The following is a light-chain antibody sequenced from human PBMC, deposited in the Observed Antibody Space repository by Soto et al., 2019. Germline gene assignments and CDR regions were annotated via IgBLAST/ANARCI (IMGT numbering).Light chain of an antibody. CDR2: DAS. V-gene: IGKV3-11*01. CDR1: QSVSIF. CDR3: QQYNNWHPLT. J-gene: IGKJ4*01. Sequence: EIVLTQSPATLSLSPGERATLSCRASQSVSIFLAWYQQKPGQAPRLLIYDASNRATGIPARFSGSGSGTDFTLTISSLEPEDFAVYYCQQYNNWHPLTFGGGTKVEIK.